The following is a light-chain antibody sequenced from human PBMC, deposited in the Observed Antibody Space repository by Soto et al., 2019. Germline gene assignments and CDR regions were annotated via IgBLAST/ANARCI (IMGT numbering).Light chain of an antibody. V-gene: IGKV1-39*01. CDR2: GAS. J-gene: IGKJ3*01. CDR1: QSISSY. CDR3: QQSYNTVT. Sequence: DIQMTQSPFSLSASVGDRVIITCRASQSISSYLSWYQQKPGKAPNLLIYGASNLQSGVPSRFSGSGSGTEFTLTISSLQPEDFATYYCQQSYNTVTFGPGTLVDFK.